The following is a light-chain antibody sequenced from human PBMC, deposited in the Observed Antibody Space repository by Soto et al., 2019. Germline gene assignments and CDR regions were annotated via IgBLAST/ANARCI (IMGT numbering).Light chain of an antibody. Sequence: EIVLTQSPATLSLSPGERATLSCRASQSVSSCLAWFQQRPGQAPRLLIYETSNRATGIPARFSGSGSGTDFTLTISSLEPEDFAVYFCQQCRNWPLTFGGGTKLEIK. CDR1: QSVSSC. CDR3: QQCRNWPLT. J-gene: IGKJ4*01. CDR2: ETS. V-gene: IGKV3-11*01.